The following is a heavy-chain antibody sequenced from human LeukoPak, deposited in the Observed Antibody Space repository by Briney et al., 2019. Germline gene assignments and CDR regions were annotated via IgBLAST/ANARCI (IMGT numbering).Heavy chain of an antibody. D-gene: IGHD3-9*01. J-gene: IGHJ4*02. Sequence: GGSLRLSCAASGFTFSNVWMSWVRQAPGKGLEWVGRIKSKADSGTTDYAAPVEGRFTISRDDSKNTLYLQMNSLKTEDTAVYFCTTPGTYYDILTGYPLTRFWGQGTLVTVSS. CDR1: GFTFSNVW. CDR2: IKSKADSGTT. V-gene: IGHV3-15*01. CDR3: TTPGTYYDILTGYPLTRF.